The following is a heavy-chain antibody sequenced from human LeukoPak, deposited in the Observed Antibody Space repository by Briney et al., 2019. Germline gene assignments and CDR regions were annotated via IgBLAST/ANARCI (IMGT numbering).Heavy chain of an antibody. CDR2: IRSKAYGGTT. CDR1: GFTSGDYA. D-gene: IGHD6-19*01. CDR3: TRAGQWLSHFDY. J-gene: IGHJ4*02. V-gene: IGHV3-49*04. Sequence: PGGSLRLSCTASGFTSGDYAMSWVRQAPGKGLEWVGFIRSKAYGGTTEYAASVKGRFTISRDDSKSIAYLQMNSLKTEDTAVYYCTRAGQWLSHFDYWGQGTLVTVSS.